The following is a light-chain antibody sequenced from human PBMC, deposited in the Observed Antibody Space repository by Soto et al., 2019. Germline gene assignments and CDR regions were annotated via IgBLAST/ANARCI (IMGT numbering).Light chain of an antibody. CDR2: KAS. V-gene: IGKV1-5*03. CDR3: QHYNSYSEA. J-gene: IGKJ1*01. CDR1: QTITTW. Sequence: DIRVTQSPPPLSASVGDRVSMSFRASQTITTWMAWYQQKPGKAPKLLIYKASTLKSGVPSRFSGSGSGTEFTLTISSLQPDDFATYYCQHYNSYSEAFGQGTKVDI.